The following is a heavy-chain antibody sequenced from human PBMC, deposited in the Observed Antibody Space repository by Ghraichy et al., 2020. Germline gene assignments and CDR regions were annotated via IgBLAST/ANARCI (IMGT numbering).Heavy chain of an antibody. CDR1: EFSLSSYA. Sequence: GGSLRLSCTAASEFSLSSYALSWVRQAPGKGLEWVSAISGSGGDTYYPDSVKGRFTISRDNSKNTLYLQMNSLRGEDTGVYYCGKGISAGTSTISYYYNGMDVCGQGTTVTVSS. CDR3: GKGISAGTSTISYYYNGMDV. J-gene: IGHJ6*02. CDR2: ISGSGGDT. D-gene: IGHD6-13*01. V-gene: IGHV3-23*01.